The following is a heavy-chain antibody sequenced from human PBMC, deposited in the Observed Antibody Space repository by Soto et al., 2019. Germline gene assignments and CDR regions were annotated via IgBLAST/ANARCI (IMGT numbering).Heavy chain of an antibody. D-gene: IGHD3-10*01. J-gene: IGHJ4*02. CDR1: GFTFSNYW. CDR2: IKQDGSEK. V-gene: IGHV3-7*04. CDR3: ARVMLGSRRNDPDY. Sequence: DVQLVESGGGLVQPGGSLRLSCAASGFTFSNYWMSWVRQAPGKGLEWVANIKQDGSEKNYVDSVKGRFTISRDNAKNSLYLQMNGLRAEDTAVYYCARVMLGSRRNDPDYWGQGTLVTVSP.